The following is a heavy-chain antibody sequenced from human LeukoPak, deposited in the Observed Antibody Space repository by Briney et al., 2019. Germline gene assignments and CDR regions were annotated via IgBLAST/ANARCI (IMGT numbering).Heavy chain of an antibody. CDR1: GYTFTSYG. J-gene: IGHJ3*01. CDR2: ISAYNGDT. D-gene: IGHD3-16*01. V-gene: IGHV1-18*01. Sequence: ASVKVSCKASGYTFTSYGISWVRQAPGQGLEWMGWISAYNGDTNYAQKLQGRVTMTTDTSTSTAYMELRSLRPDDTAVYYCARDSSGGIMITFGGVKNDAFDFWGQGTMVTVSS. CDR3: ARDSSGGIMITFGGVKNDAFDF.